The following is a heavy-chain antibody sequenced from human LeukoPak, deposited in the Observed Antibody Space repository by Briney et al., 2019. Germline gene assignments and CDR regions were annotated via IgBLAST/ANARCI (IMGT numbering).Heavy chain of an antibody. Sequence: GGSLRLSCAASGFTFSDYYMSWIRQAPGKGLEWVSYISSSGSTIYYADSVKGRFTISRDNAKNSLYLQMNGLRAEDTAVYYCASLPTWEQNWFDPWGQGTLVTVSS. CDR1: GFTFSDYY. V-gene: IGHV3-11*01. J-gene: IGHJ5*02. CDR3: ASLPTWEQNWFDP. D-gene: IGHD1-26*01. CDR2: ISSSGSTI.